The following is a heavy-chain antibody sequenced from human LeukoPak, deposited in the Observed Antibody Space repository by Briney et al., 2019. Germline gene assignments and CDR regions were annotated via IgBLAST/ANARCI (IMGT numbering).Heavy chain of an antibody. Sequence: GGSLRLSCAASRFTFSSYGMHWVRQAPGKGLEWVAFIRYDGSNKYYADSVKGRFTISRDNSKNTLYLQMNSLRAEDTAVYYCAKDRDDYATYWGQGTLVTVSS. V-gene: IGHV3-30*02. CDR2: IRYDGSNK. CDR3: AKDRDDYATY. D-gene: IGHD4-17*01. CDR1: RFTFSSYG. J-gene: IGHJ4*02.